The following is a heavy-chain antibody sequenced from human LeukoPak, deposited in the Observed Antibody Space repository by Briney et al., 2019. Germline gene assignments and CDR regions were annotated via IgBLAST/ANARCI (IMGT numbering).Heavy chain of an antibody. D-gene: IGHD1-26*01. J-gene: IGHJ4*02. V-gene: IGHV3-48*04. CDR1: GFTFSSYS. Sequence: GGSLRLSCAASGFTFSSYSMNWVRQAPGKGLEWVSFISSSSSNIYYADSVKGRVTISRDNAKNSLYLQMNSLRAEETAVYYCARDRGGSYSAIDYWGQGTLVTVSS. CDR2: ISSSSSNI. CDR3: ARDRGGSYSAIDY.